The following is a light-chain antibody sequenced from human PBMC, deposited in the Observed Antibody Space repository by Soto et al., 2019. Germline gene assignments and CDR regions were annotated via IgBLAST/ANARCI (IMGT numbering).Light chain of an antibody. J-gene: IGKJ5*01. CDR2: TAS. V-gene: IGKV1D-12*01. CDR1: QDIAGF. CDR3: QQAYSFPIT. Sequence: IQLTQSPSSVSASVGGRVAITCRASQDIAGFLAWYQHKPGRAPELLIRTASSLQSGVPSRFSGSGSGTDFTLTINSLRPEDSATYYCQQAYSFPITFGQGTRLEIK.